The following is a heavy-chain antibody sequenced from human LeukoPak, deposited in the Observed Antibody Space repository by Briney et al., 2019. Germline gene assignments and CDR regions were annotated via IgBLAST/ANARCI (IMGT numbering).Heavy chain of an antibody. CDR1: GFTFSSYD. J-gene: IGHJ4*02. Sequence: GGSLRLSCAASGFTFSSYDMHWVRRATGKGLEWVSAIGTAGDTYYPGSVKGRFTISRENAKNSLYLQMNSLRAGDTAVYYCAKGCPIGFGCPFDYWGQGTLVTVSS. D-gene: IGHD3-10*01. CDR2: IGTAGDT. CDR3: AKGCPIGFGCPFDY. V-gene: IGHV3-13*01.